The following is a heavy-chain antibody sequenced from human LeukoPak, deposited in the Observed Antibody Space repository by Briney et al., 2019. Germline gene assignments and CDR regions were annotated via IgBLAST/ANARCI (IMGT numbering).Heavy chain of an antibody. V-gene: IGHV3-23*01. CDR3: ARVLRYCSGGNCYSGGLGYMDV. J-gene: IGHJ6*03. D-gene: IGHD2-15*01. CDR2: ISGSGGNT. CDR1: GFTFSSYA. Sequence: GGSLRLSCAASGFTFSSYAMSWVRQAPGKGLEWVSGISGSGGNTYYADSVKGRFTISRDNSKSTLYLQMNSLRAEDTAVYYCARVLRYCSGGNCYSGGLGYMDVWGKGTTVTISS.